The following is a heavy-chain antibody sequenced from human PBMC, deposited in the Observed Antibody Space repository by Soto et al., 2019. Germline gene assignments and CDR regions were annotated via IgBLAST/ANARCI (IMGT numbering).Heavy chain of an antibody. Sequence: GASVKVSCKASGYTFTSSYMHWLRQAPGQGLEWMGIINPSGGSTTYAQKFQGRVTMTRDTSTSTVYTELSSLRSEDTAVYYCARRGACISTSCSLDYWGQGTLVTVSS. CDR1: GYTFTSSY. J-gene: IGHJ4*02. D-gene: IGHD2-2*01. V-gene: IGHV1-46*01. CDR3: ARRGACISTSCSLDY. CDR2: INPSGGST.